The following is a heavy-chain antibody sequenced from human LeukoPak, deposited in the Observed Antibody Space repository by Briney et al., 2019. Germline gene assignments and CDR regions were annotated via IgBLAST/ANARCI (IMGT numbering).Heavy chain of an antibody. V-gene: IGHV3-11*01. J-gene: IGHJ6*02. CDR3: ARGHYGLDV. CDR2: IYNSASNT. Sequence: GGSLRLSCAASGFTFSYHYMSWIRQTPGKGLEWVSYIYNSASNTYYADSVKGRFTISRDNAKNVLYLQMNNLRVEDTAVYYCARGHYGLDVWGQGTTVTVSS. CDR1: GFTFSYHY.